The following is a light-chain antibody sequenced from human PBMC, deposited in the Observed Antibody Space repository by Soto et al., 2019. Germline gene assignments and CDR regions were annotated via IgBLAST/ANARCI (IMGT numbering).Light chain of an antibody. Sequence: DIQMTQSPSTLSGSVKDRVTITCRASQTISSWLAWYQQKPGKAPKFLIYAASNLQSGVPSRFSGSGSGTDFTLTVNSLQPEEFATYYCQQSYTSPFTFGQGTRLEIK. CDR2: AAS. V-gene: IGKV1-39*01. CDR3: QQSYTSPFT. CDR1: QTISSW. J-gene: IGKJ5*01.